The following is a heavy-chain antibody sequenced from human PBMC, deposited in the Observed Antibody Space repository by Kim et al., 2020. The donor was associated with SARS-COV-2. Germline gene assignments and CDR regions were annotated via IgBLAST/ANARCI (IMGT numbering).Heavy chain of an antibody. J-gene: IGHJ4*02. CDR1: GFTFSSYG. CDR3: AKDFGTDAIEYSSSGFDY. V-gene: IGHV3-30*18. CDR2: ISYDGSNK. Sequence: GGSLRLSCAASGFTFSSYGMHWVRQAPGKGLEWVAVISYDGSNKYYADSVKGRFTISRDNSKNTLYLQMNSLRAEDTAVYYCAKDFGTDAIEYSSSGFDYWGQGTLVTVSS. D-gene: IGHD6-6*01.